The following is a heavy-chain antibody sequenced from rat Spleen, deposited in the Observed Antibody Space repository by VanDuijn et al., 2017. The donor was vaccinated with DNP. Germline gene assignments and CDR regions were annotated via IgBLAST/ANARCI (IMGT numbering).Heavy chain of an antibody. J-gene: IGHJ2*01. Sequence: EVKLEESGGGLVQPGMSVKLSCTTSGLTISDYSMNWVRQAPGKGLEWVAEIKNKANNYATYYGKSVKGRFTISRDDSKSIVYLQMNSIRSEDTGIYYCTGPGFDYWGQGVMVTVSS. CDR2: IKNKANNYAT. CDR3: TGPGFDY. V-gene: IGHV6-21*01. CDR1: GLTISDYS. D-gene: IGHD1-4*01.